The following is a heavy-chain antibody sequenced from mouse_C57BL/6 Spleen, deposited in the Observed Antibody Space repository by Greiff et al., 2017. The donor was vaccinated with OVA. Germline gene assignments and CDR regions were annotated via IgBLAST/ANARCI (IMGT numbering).Heavy chain of an antibody. Sequence: EVKLVESGGGLVKPGGSLKLSCAASGFTFSDYGMHWVRQAPEKGLEWVAYISSGSSTLYYADTVKGRFTISRDNAKNPLFLQMTSLRSEDTAMYYCARVSSHWYFDVWGTGTTVTVSS. V-gene: IGHV5-17*01. CDR2: ISSGSSTL. CDR1: GFTFSDYG. CDR3: ARVSSHWYFDV. J-gene: IGHJ1*03. D-gene: IGHD1-1*01.